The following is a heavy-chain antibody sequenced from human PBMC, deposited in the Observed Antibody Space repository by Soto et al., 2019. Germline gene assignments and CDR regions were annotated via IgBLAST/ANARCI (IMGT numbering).Heavy chain of an antibody. CDR3: ARDGAYCSGTGCRDYYHYMDV. J-gene: IGHJ6*03. Sequence: EVQLVESGGGLVKPGGSLRLSCAASGFSFSDYSMNWVRQAPGKGLEWVSSISGSSSYIYYADALKGRVTVPRDNAEKSLYLQMNSLRAEDTAVYYCARDGAYCSGTGCRDYYHYMDVWGKGTTVTVSS. D-gene: IGHD2-2*01. CDR1: GFSFSDYS. CDR2: ISGSSSYI. V-gene: IGHV3-21*01.